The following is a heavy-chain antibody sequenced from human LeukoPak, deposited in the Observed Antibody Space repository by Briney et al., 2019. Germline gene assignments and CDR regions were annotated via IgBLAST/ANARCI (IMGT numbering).Heavy chain of an antibody. CDR1: GFTVSSNY. CDR2: GDYSGGT. J-gene: IGHJ4*02. D-gene: IGHD6-19*01. Sequence: GSLRLSCAASGFTVSSNYMNWVRQAPGKGLEWIASGDYSGGTYYNPSLESRVAISADMSKNQISLKLTSVTGADTAVYYCAGERGEEYSSGWYKTNYFYNWGQGIRVTVSS. V-gene: IGHV4-59*02. CDR3: AGERGEEYSSGWYKTNYFYN.